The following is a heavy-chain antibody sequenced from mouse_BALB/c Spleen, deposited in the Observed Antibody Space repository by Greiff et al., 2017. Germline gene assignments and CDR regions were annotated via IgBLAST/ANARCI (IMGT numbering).Heavy chain of an antibody. V-gene: IGHV1-4*01. CDR2: INPSSGYT. J-gene: IGHJ2*01. CDR3: TREGGGNFDY. CDR1: GYTFTSYT. Sequence: VQLQQPGAELARPGASVKMSCKASGYTFTSYTMHWVKQRPGQGLEWIGYINPSSGYTNYNQKFKDKATLTADKSSSTAYMQLSSLTSEDSAVYYCTREGGGNFDYWGQGTTLTVSS.